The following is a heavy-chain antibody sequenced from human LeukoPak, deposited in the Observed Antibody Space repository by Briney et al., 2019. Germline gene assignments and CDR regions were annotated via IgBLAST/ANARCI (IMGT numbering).Heavy chain of an antibody. V-gene: IGHV3-66*01. CDR2: IYSGGST. D-gene: IGHD4-17*01. CDR3: ASGTTVTAQRWYYFDY. J-gene: IGHJ4*02. CDR1: GITVSSNY. Sequence: GGSLRLSCAASGITVSSNYMSWVRQAPGKGLEWVSVIYSGGSTYYADSVKGRFTISRDNSKNTLYLQMNSLRAEGTAVYYCASGTTVTAQRWYYFDYWGQGTLVTVPS.